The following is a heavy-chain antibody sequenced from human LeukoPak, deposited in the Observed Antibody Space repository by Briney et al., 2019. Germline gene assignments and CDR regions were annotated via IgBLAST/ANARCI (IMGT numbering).Heavy chain of an antibody. D-gene: IGHD3-22*01. J-gene: IGHJ4*02. CDR3: AKGSYYYDSSGYYDPKYYFDY. V-gene: IGHV3-23*01. CDR2: ISGSGGST. Sequence: PGVSLRLSCAASGFTFSSYAMSWVRQAPGKGLEWVSAISGSGGSTYYADSVKGRFTISRDNSKNTLYLQMNSLRAEDTAVYYCAKGSYYYDSSGYYDPKYYFDYWGQGTLVTVSS. CDR1: GFTFSSYA.